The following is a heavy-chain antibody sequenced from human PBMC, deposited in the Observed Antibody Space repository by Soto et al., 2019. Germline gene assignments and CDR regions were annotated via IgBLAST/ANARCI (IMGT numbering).Heavy chain of an antibody. CDR2: TSYDAKSS. J-gene: IGHJ6*02. D-gene: IGHD6-25*01. CDR1: GFAFSSYG. CDR3: ARERGPDGYSYYYAMDV. V-gene: IGHV3-30*03. Sequence: QVQLVESGGGVVQPGRSLRLSCAASGFAFSSYGMHWVRLAPGKGLEWVAGTSYDAKSSYYADSVKGRFSISRDNSKNTLHLQMNTLRAEDTALYYCARERGPDGYSYYYAMDVWGQGTTVTVSS.